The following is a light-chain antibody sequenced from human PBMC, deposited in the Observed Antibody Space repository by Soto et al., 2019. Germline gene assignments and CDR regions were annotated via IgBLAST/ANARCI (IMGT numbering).Light chain of an antibody. CDR3: QSYDSSNHVV. CDR1: SGSIASNY. J-gene: IGLJ2*01. Sequence: NFMLTQPHSVSESPGQTVTISCTRSSGSIASNYVQWYQQRPGSAPPTVIYEDNQRPSGVPDRFSGSIDSSSNSASLTISGLKTEDEADYYCQSYDSSNHVVFGGGTKVTVL. CDR2: EDN. V-gene: IGLV6-57*04.